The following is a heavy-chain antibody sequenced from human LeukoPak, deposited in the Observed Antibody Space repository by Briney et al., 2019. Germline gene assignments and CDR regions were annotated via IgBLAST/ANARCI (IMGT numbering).Heavy chain of an antibody. Sequence: PGGSLRLSCAASGFTFSSYGMSWVRQAPGKGLEWVSAISGSGGSTYYADSVKGRFTISRDNSKNTLYLQMNSLRAEDTAVYYCANGGDYYYYYYMDVWGKGTTVTISS. V-gene: IGHV3-23*01. J-gene: IGHJ6*03. CDR1: GFTFSSYG. CDR2: ISGSGGST. CDR3: ANGGDYYYYYYMDV.